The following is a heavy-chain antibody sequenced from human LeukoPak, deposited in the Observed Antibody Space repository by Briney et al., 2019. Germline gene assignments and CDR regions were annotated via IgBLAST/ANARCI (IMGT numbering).Heavy chain of an antibody. Sequence: PGRSLRLSCAASGSSVGNNYMTWVRQAPGKGLEWVSVIYSHGSTHYGDSVRGRFTISRDNSKNTFYLQMNSLKDEDTAVYYCARGEILTGPFDYWGQGTLVTVSS. D-gene: IGHD3-9*01. CDR1: GSSVGNNY. CDR2: IYSHGST. V-gene: IGHV3-53*01. CDR3: ARGEILTGPFDY. J-gene: IGHJ4*02.